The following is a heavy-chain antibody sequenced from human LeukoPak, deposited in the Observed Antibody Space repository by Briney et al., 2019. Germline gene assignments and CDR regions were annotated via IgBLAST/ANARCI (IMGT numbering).Heavy chain of an antibody. CDR2: INPNIGTT. CDR3: ARRYDSRGPVTFDF. J-gene: IGHJ3*01. D-gene: IGHD3-22*01. V-gene: IGHV1-2*02. Sequence: VASVKVSCEASGYTFTDHTIHWVRQAPGQGLEWMGWINPNIGTTNYAKRFQGRLTVTRDTSINTAFMELSSLNPDDPAVFYCARRYDSRGPVTFDFWGQGTLVTVSS. CDR1: GYTFTDHT.